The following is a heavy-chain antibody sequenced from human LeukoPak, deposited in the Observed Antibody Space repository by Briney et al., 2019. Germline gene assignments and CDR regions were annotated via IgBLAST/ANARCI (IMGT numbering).Heavy chain of an antibody. CDR2: ISGSGGST. J-gene: IGHJ4*02. Sequence: GGSLRLSCAASGFTFSSYWMGWVRQAPGKGLEWVSAISGSGGSTYYADSVKGRFTISRDNSKNTLYLQMNSLRAEDTAVYYCAKDGAVAVPFDYWGQGTLVTVSS. CDR1: GFTFSSYW. V-gene: IGHV3-23*01. CDR3: AKDGAVAVPFDY. D-gene: IGHD6-19*01.